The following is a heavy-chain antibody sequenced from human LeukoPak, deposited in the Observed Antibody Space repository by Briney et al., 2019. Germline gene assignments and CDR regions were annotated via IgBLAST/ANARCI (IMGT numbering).Heavy chain of an antibody. CDR1: GYTFTSYA. D-gene: IGHD6-19*01. CDR2: INTNTGNP. Sequence: ASVKVSCKASGYTFTSYAMNWVRQAPGQGLEWMGWINTNTGNPTYAQGFTGRFVFSLDTSVSTAYLQISSLKAEDTAVYYCARDLAVADLGSLRRYYYYYYMDVWGKGTTVTVSS. CDR3: ARDLAVADLGSLRRYYYYYYMDV. V-gene: IGHV7-4-1*02. J-gene: IGHJ6*03.